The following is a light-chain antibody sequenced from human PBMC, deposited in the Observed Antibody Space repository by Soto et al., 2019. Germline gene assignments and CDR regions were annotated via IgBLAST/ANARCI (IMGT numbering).Light chain of an antibody. J-gene: IGKJ1*01. V-gene: IGKV3-15*01. Sequence: EIVMTQSRATLSVSPGERAARSCRGSQSVSSNLAWYQQKPGQAPRLLIYGASTRATGIPARFSGSGSGTEFTLTISSLQSEDFAVYYCQQYNNWPPWTFGQGTKVDIK. CDR1: QSVSSN. CDR2: GAS. CDR3: QQYNNWPPWT.